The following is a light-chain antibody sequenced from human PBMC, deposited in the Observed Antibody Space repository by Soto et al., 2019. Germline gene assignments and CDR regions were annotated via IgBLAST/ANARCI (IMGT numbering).Light chain of an antibody. CDR1: SSNIGNNY. V-gene: IGLV1-47*01. CDR3: AVWDDSLRGVL. J-gene: IGLJ2*01. CDR2: RND. Sequence: QSVLTQPPSASGTPGQRVTISCSGSSSNIGNNYAYWYQQLPGTAPKLLIYRNDQRPSGVPDRFSGSKSGTSASLAISGLRSEDEADYYCAVWDDSLRGVLFGGGTKLTVL.